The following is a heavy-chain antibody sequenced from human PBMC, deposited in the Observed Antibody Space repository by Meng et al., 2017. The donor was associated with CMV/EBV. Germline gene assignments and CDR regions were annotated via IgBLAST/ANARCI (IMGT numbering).Heavy chain of an antibody. Sequence: LSIPFAASGFTFSSYAMSWVRQAPGKGLEWVSAISDSGGSTYYADSVKGRFTISRDNSKNTVYLQMDSLRAEDTAVYYCAILTSTVPRWGQGTLVTVSS. J-gene: IGHJ4*02. CDR3: AILTSTVPR. V-gene: IGHV3-23*01. CDR2: ISDSGGST. D-gene: IGHD4-17*01. CDR1: GFTFSSYA.